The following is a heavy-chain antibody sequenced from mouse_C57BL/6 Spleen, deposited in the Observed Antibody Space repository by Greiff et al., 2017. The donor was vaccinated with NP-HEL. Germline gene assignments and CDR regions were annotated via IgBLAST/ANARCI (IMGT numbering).Heavy chain of an antibody. CDR1: FFTFTFSS. J-gene: IGHJ3*01. CDR3: AGIYYDPAY. V-gene: IGHV14-2*01. Sequence: ASVPFSCPSSFFTFTFSSMPEAKQGTEQGLESSGRIAPEDGETKYAPKFQGKATITADTSSNTAYLQLSSLTSEDTAVYYCAGIYYDPAYWGQGTLVTVSA. CDR2: IAPEDGET. D-gene: IGHD2-4*01.